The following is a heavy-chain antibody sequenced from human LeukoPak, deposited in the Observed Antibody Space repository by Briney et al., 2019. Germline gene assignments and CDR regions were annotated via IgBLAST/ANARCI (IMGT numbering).Heavy chain of an antibody. J-gene: IGHJ1*01. D-gene: IGHD6-13*01. CDR1: GFTFSSYS. V-gene: IGHV3-48*01. CDR3: AKQGIAAAEFPEYFQH. CDR2: ISSSSSTI. Sequence: GGSLRLSCAVSGFTFSSYSMNWVRQAPGKGLEWVPYISSSSSTIYYADSVKGRFTISRDNSKNTLYLQMNSLRAEDTAVYYCAKQGIAAAEFPEYFQHWGQGTLVTVSS.